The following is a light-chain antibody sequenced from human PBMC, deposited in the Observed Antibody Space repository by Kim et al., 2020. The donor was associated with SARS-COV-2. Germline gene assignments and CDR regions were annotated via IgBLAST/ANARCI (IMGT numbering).Light chain of an antibody. CDR1: RGEVGGYNY. J-gene: IGLJ2*01. CDR3: CSYAGSYTLV. Sequence: GQTVTSSLTATRGEVGGYNYAAWCQQHPGKAPKLMIYDVSKRPSGVPDRFSGSKSVNTASLTVSGLQAEDEADYYCCSYAGSYTLVFGGGTQLTVL. CDR2: DVS. V-gene: IGLV2-11*01.